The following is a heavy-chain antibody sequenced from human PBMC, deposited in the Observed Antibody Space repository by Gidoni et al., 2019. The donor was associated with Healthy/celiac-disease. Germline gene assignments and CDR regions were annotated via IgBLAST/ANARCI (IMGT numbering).Heavy chain of an antibody. D-gene: IGHD1-26*01. CDR1: GYTFTNYA. V-gene: IGHV1-18*04. J-gene: IGHJ4*02. CDR2: ISVNNGNT. Sequence: QVQLVQSGPEVKRPGASVKVSCKASGYTFTNYAITWVRQAPGQGLEWMGWISVNNGNTNYAQKLQGRVTMTRDPSPNTASMELRSLRSDDTAVYYCARGVSGSLPPDYWGQGTLVTVSS. CDR3: ARGVSGSLPPDY.